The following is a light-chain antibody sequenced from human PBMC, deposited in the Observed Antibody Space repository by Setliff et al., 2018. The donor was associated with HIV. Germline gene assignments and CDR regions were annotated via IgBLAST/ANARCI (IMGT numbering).Light chain of an antibody. V-gene: IGLV3-21*04. J-gene: IGLJ1*01. CDR3: QVWDSSSDHPYV. CDR2: YDS. Sequence: SYELTQPTSVSVAPGKTARITCGGNNIGSKSVYWYQQKPGQAPVLVIYYDSDRPSGIPERFSGSNSGNTATLTISRVEAGDEADYYCQVWDSSSDHPYVFGTGTKVTVL. CDR1: NIGSKS.